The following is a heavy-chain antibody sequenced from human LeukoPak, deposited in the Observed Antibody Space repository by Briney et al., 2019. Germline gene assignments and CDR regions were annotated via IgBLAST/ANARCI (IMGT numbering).Heavy chain of an antibody. CDR1: GYTFTSYG. CDR2: ISAYNGNT. CDR3: ARDGFRMVRAFNPNWFDP. Sequence: PGASVKVSCKASGYTFTSYGISWVRQAPGQGLEWMGWISAYNGNTNYAQKLQGRVTMTTDTSTSTAYMELRSLRSDDTAVYYCARDGFRMVRAFNPNWFDPWGQGTLVTVSS. D-gene: IGHD3-10*01. J-gene: IGHJ5*02. V-gene: IGHV1-18*01.